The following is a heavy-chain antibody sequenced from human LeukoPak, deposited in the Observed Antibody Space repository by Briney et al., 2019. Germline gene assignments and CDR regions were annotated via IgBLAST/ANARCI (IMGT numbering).Heavy chain of an antibody. D-gene: IGHD5-24*01. Sequence: PGGSLRLSCAASGFTFSSYAMHWVRQAPGKGLEWVAVISYDGSNKYYADSVKGRFTISRDNSKNTLYLQMNSLRAEGTAVYYCARGSLWLQHDYWGQGTLVTVSS. J-gene: IGHJ4*02. CDR3: ARGSLWLQHDY. V-gene: IGHV3-30-3*01. CDR1: GFTFSSYA. CDR2: ISYDGSNK.